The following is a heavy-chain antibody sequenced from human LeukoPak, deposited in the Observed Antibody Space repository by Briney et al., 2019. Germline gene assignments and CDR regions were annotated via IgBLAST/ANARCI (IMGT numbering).Heavy chain of an antibody. D-gene: IGHD1-1*01. J-gene: IGHJ5*02. V-gene: IGHV1-2*04. CDR3: ARATGWHEDWFDP. CDR1: GYTFTGYY. CDR2: INPNSGGT. Sequence: ASVTVSCKASGYTFTGYYMQWVRQAPGQGLEWMGWINPNSGGTNYAQKFQGWVTMTRDTSISTAYMELSRLRSDDTAVYYCARATGWHEDWFDPWGQGTLVTVSS.